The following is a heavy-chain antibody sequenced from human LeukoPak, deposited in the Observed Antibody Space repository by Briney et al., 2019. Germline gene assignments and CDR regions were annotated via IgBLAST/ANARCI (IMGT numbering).Heavy chain of an antibody. CDR2: ISYTEGT. Sequence: SETLSLTCTVSGGSVNHGPYYWRWLRQHPGKGLEGLGYISYTEGTYHNRSLERRVSMSVDTSKNQFSLKLSSVDAADPAMYYCARIIVGASFDYWGQGTLVSVSS. CDR3: ARIIVGASFDY. V-gene: IGHV4-31*03. D-gene: IGHD1-26*01. J-gene: IGHJ4*02. CDR1: GGSVNHGPYY.